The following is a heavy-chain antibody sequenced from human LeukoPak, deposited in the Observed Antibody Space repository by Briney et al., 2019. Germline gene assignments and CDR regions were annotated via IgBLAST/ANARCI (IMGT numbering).Heavy chain of an antibody. CDR1: GGSISSSSYY. D-gene: IGHD5-18*01. CDR3: ARHVSYSRRLDY. J-gene: IGHJ4*02. CDR2: IYYSGST. Sequence: PSETLSLTCTVSGGSISSSSYYWGWIRQPPGKGLEWIGSIYYSGSTYYNPSLKSRVTISVDTSKNQFSLKLSSVTAADTAVYYCARHVSYSRRLDYWGQGTLVTVSS. V-gene: IGHV4-39*01.